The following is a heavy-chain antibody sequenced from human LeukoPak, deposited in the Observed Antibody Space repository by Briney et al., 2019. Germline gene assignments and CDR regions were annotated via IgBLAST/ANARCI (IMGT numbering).Heavy chain of an antibody. Sequence: SVKVSCKASGGTFSSYAISLVRQAPGQGLEWMGGIIPIFGTANYAQKLQGRVTITTDESTSTAYMELSSLRSEDTAVYYCAAGLRLLEWSPYDYWGQGTLVTVSS. V-gene: IGHV1-69*05. CDR3: AAGLRLLEWSPYDY. D-gene: IGHD3-3*01. CDR2: IIPIFGTA. J-gene: IGHJ4*02. CDR1: GGTFSSYA.